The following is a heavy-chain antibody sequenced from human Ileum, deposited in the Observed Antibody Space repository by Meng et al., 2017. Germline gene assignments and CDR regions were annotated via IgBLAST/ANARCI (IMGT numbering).Heavy chain of an antibody. D-gene: IGHD2-15*01. J-gene: IGHJ4*02. V-gene: IGHV3-33*01. Sequence: GESLKISCAASGFTFSSYGMHWVRQAPGKGLEWVAVIWYDGSNKYYADSVKGRFTISRDNSKNTLYLQMNSLRAEDTAVYYCAREPPYCSGGSCYQVPFDYWGQGTLVTVSS. CDR3: AREPPYCSGGSCYQVPFDY. CDR1: GFTFSSYG. CDR2: IWYDGSNK.